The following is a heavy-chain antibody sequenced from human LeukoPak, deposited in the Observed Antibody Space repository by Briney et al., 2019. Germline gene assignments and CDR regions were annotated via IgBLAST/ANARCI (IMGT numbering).Heavy chain of an antibody. CDR2: IYHSGST. D-gene: IGHD3-10*01. CDR1: GGSISSGGYY. CDR3: ARAGDITMVRGSFDY. Sequence: SQTLSLTCTVSGGSISSGGYYWSWIRQPPGKGLEWIGYIYHSGSTYYNPSLKSPVTISVDRSKNQFSLKLSSVTAADTAVYYCARAGDITMVRGSFDYWGQGTLVTVSS. J-gene: IGHJ4*02. V-gene: IGHV4-30-2*01.